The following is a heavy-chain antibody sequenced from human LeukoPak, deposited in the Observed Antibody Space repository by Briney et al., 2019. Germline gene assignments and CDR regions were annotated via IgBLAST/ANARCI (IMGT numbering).Heavy chain of an antibody. V-gene: IGHV3-23*01. CDR1: GFTFSSHA. CDR2: ISNSGG. Sequence: TGGSLRISCAASGFTFSSHAMSWVRQAPGKGLEWVSVISNSGGDSVKGRFTISRDNSKNTLFLQMNSLRVEDTAVYYCARDGGTIHYFDYWGQGTLVTVSS. CDR3: ARDGGTIHYFDY. J-gene: IGHJ4*02. D-gene: IGHD1-7*01.